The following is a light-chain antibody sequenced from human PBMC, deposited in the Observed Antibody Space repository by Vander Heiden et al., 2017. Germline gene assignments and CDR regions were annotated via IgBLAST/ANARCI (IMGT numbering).Light chain of an antibody. CDR1: QGISNY. V-gene: IGKV1-27*01. Sequence: DIQMTQSPSSLSASVGDRVTITCRASQGISNYLAWYQQKPGKVPKLLSYAASTLQSGVPSRFSGSGSATDCTLTISSLQPEDVATYYCQTYNSARFTFGPGTKVEIK. J-gene: IGKJ3*01. CDR3: QTYNSARFT. CDR2: AAS.